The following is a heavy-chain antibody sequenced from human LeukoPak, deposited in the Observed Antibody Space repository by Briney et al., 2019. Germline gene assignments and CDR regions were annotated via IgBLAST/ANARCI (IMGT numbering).Heavy chain of an antibody. CDR1: GGSISSGDYY. CDR2: IYYSGST. Sequence: SQTLSLTCAVSGGSISSGDYYWSWIRQPPGKGLEWIGYIYYSGSTYYNPSLKSRVTISVDTSKNQFSLKLSSVTAADTAVYYCARAFIVRYGDAEFDYWGQGTLVTVSS. J-gene: IGHJ4*02. D-gene: IGHD4-17*01. V-gene: IGHV4-30-4*08. CDR3: ARAFIVRYGDAEFDY.